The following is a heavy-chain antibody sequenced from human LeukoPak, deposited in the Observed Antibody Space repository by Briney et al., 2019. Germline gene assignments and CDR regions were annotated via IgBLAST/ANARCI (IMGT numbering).Heavy chain of an antibody. Sequence: ASVKVSCKASGYTFTSYDINWVRQATGQGLEWMGWMNPNSGNTGYPQSFQGRVTMTRNTSISTAYMELSSLRSEDTAVYYCARGGKRWLVHGDYWGQGTLVTVSS. CDR2: MNPNSGNT. V-gene: IGHV1-8*01. J-gene: IGHJ4*02. CDR3: ARGGKRWLVHGDY. CDR1: GYTFTSYD. D-gene: IGHD6-19*01.